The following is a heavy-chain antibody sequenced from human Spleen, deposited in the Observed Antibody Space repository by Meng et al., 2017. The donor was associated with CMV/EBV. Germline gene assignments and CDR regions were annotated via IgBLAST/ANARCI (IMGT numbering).Heavy chain of an antibody. CDR3: ARGRYCKSPNCLKSYFQH. CDR1: GGSFSGHS. D-gene: IGHD2-2*01. V-gene: IGHV4-34*01. Sequence: SETLSLTCAVYGGSFSGHSWNWIRQPPGKGLEWIGEIRESETADYNSSLKSRVTISVDTSKHQFSLNLTSVTAADTAVYYCARGRYCKSPNCLKSYFQHWGQGTLVTVSS. CDR2: IRESETA. J-gene: IGHJ1*01.